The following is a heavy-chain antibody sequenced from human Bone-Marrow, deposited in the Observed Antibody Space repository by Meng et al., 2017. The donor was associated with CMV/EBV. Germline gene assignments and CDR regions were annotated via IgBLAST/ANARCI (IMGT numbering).Heavy chain of an antibody. D-gene: IGHD6-6*01. Sequence: CKTSGDTFTSYGISGVRQAPGQGLEWMGWISGYNGHTNYAQKFQGRVTMTTDTSTSTAYMELRSLRSDDTATYYCARVSGLVDCFDYWGQGTLVTVSS. CDR3: ARVSGLVDCFDY. V-gene: IGHV1-18*01. CDR1: GDTFTSYG. CDR2: ISGYNGHT. J-gene: IGHJ4*02.